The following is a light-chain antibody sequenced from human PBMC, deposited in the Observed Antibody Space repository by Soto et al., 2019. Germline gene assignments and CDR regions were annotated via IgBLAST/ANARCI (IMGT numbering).Light chain of an antibody. CDR3: SSYTGSSTLMV. CDR2: DVS. Sequence: QSVLTQSASVSGSPGQSITISCTGTSSDVGGYNYVSWYQQRPGKAPKLMIYDVSNRPSGVSNRFSGSKSGNTASLTISGLQAEDAADYYCSSYTGSSTLMVFGGGTKVTVL. V-gene: IGLV2-14*01. J-gene: IGLJ2*01. CDR1: SSDVGGYNY.